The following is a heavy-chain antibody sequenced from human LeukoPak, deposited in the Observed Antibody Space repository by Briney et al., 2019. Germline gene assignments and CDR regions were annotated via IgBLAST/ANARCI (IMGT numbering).Heavy chain of an antibody. Sequence: GGSLRLSCAASGFTFSSYDMHWVRQATGKGLEWVSAIGTAGDTYYPGSVKGRFTISRENAKNSLYLQMNSLRAGDTAVYYCARFLPYGDYAHAFDIWGQGTMVTVSS. D-gene: IGHD4-17*01. CDR1: GFTFSSYD. CDR3: ARFLPYGDYAHAFDI. J-gene: IGHJ3*02. V-gene: IGHV3-13*01. CDR2: IGTAGDT.